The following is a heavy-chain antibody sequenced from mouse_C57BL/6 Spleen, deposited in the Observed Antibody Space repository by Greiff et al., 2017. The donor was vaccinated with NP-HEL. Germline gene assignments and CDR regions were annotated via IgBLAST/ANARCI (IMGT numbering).Heavy chain of an antibody. CDR1: GYSFTGYF. CDR2: INPYNGDT. V-gene: IGHV1-20*01. CDR3: ARTGYGNYPWYFDV. Sequence: EVQLQQSGPELVKPGDSVKISCKASGYSFTGYFMNWVMQSHGKSLEWIGRINPYNGDTFYNQKFKGKATLTVDKSSSTAHMELRSLTSEDSAVYYCARTGYGNYPWYFDVWGTGTTVTVSS. D-gene: IGHD2-10*02. J-gene: IGHJ1*03.